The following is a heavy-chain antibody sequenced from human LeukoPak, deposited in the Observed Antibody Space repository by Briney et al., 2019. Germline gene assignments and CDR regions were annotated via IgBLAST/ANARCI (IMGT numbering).Heavy chain of an antibody. Sequence: PGESLRLSCVVSGFNFTAYSINWVRQAPGMGLEWVSSFSTGTNYKYYADSVKGRFTISRDNAKNSVYLQMNSLRVGETAVYYCATGGLYSSSETWGQGTLVIVSS. CDR1: GFNFTAYS. CDR2: FSTGTNYK. D-gene: IGHD6-6*01. J-gene: IGHJ5*02. CDR3: ATGGLYSSSET. V-gene: IGHV3-21*01.